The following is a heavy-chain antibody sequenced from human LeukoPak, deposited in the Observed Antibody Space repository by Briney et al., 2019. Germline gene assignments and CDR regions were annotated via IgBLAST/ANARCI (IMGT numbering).Heavy chain of an antibody. V-gene: IGHV4-59*01. CDR2: IYYSGST. CDR1: GGSISSYY. J-gene: IGHJ4*02. D-gene: IGHD3-10*01. Sequence: SETLSLTCTVSGGSISSYYWSWIRQPPGKGLEWIGYIYYSGSTNYNPSLKSRVTISVDTSKNQFSLKLSSVTAADTAVYYCARVPDYYGSGSPYYFDYWGQGTLVTVSS. CDR3: ARVPDYYGSGSPYYFDY.